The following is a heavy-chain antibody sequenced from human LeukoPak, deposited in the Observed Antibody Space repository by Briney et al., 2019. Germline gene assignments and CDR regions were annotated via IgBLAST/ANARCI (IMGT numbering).Heavy chain of an antibody. D-gene: IGHD3-22*01. V-gene: IGHV3-30*02. CDR1: GFTFSSYG. CDR2: IRYDGSNK. CDR3: AKRRSYYYDSSGLDY. J-gene: IGHJ4*02. Sequence: GGSLRLSRAASGFTFSSYGMHWVRQAPGKGLEWVAFIRYDGSNKYYADSVKGRFTISRDNSKNTLYLQMNSLRAEDTAVYYCAKRRSYYYDSSGLDYWGQGTLVTVSS.